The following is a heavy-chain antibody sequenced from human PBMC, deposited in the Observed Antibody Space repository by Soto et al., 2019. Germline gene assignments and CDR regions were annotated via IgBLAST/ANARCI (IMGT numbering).Heavy chain of an antibody. D-gene: IGHD2-8*01. Sequence: VQLQESGPGLVKPSETLSLTCTVSGTSISSYYWSWIRQPPGKGLEWIANIHYSGTTNYNPSLASRVNLSVDTSKNQFSLKMTSVTAADRAMYFCARYNSYAIDYWGRGALVTFSS. CDR3: ARYNSYAIDY. V-gene: IGHV4-59*01. CDR2: IHYSGTT. J-gene: IGHJ4*02. CDR1: GTSISSYY.